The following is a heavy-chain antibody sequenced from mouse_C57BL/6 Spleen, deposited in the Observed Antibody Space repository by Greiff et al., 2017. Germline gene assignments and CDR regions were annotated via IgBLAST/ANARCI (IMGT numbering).Heavy chain of an antibody. CDR3: ARSPYGQLLGVFDY. CDR1: GYTFTSYT. J-gene: IGHJ2*01. V-gene: IGHV1-4*01. Sequence: QVQLKQSGAELVRPGASVKMSCKASGYTFTSYTMHWVKQRPGQGLEWIGYINPSSGYTKYNQKFKDKATLTADKSSSTAYMQLSSLTSEDSAVYYCARSPYGQLLGVFDYWGQGTTLTVSS. CDR2: INPSSGYT. D-gene: IGHD2-10*02.